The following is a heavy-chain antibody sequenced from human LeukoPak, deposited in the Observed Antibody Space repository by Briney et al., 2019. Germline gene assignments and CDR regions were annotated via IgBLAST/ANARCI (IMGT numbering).Heavy chain of an antibody. CDR1: GFTFSSYW. D-gene: IGHD3-9*01. CDR3: VKGDNNILTGYYNSFDY. V-gene: IGHV3-23*01. Sequence: GGSLRLSCAASGFTFSSYWMNWARQGPGKGLEWVSSISDSGISTYYADSVKGRFTISRDKSRDTLYLQMNSLRAEDTALYYCVKGDNNILTGYYNSFDYWGQGTLVTVSS. J-gene: IGHJ4*02. CDR2: ISDSGIST.